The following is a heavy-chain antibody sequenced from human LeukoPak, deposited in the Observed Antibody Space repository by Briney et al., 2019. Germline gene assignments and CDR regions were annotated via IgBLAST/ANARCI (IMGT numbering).Heavy chain of an antibody. J-gene: IGHJ4*02. CDR3: AHSSSSFPTDS. D-gene: IGHD6-6*01. V-gene: IGHV4-34*01. Sequence: SETLSLTCAVYGGPFSSYYWTWIRQSPGKGLEWIGEINHNKSTNYSPSLKSRVTISVDTSKNQFSLNLTSVTAADTAVYYCAHSSSSFPTDSWGQGNLVIVSS. CDR1: GGPFSSYY. CDR2: INHNKST.